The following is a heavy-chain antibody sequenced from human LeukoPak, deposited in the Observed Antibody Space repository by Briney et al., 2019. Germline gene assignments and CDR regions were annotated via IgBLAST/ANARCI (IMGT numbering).Heavy chain of an antibody. J-gene: IGHJ4*02. CDR3: AKDRMSGESGPDY. V-gene: IGHV3-30*18. CDR1: GFTFSSYG. D-gene: IGHD1-26*01. CDR2: ISYDGSNK. Sequence: GGSLRLPCAASGFTFSSYGMHWVRQAPGKGLEWVAVISYDGSNKYYADSVKGRFTISRDNSKNTLYLQMNSLRAEDTAVYYCAKDRMSGESGPDYWGQGTLVTVSS.